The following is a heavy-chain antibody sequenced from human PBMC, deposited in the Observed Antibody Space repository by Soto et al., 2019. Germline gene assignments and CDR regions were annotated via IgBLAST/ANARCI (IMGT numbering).Heavy chain of an antibody. V-gene: IGHV3-7*01. D-gene: IGHD6-13*01. J-gene: IGHJ5*02. CDR3: ARVLIAAANILFDP. CDR1: GFTFSSYW. CDR2: IKQDGSEK. Sequence: GGSLRLSCAAPGFTFSSYWMSWVRQAPGKGLEWVANIKQDGSEKYYVDSVKGRFTISRDNAKNSLYLQMNSLRAEDTAVYYCARVLIAAANILFDPWGQGTLVTVSS.